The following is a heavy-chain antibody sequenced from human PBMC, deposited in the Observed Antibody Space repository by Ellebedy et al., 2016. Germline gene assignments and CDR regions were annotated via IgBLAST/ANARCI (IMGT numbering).Heavy chain of an antibody. J-gene: IGHJ5*02. Sequence: SETLSLXCTVSGGSISSYYWSWIRQPPGKGLEWIGYIYYSGSTNYNPSLKSRVTISVDTSKNQFSLKLSSVTAADTAVYYCARAPMVRGVIGWFDPWGQGTLVTVSS. D-gene: IGHD3-10*01. CDR2: IYYSGST. V-gene: IGHV4-59*01. CDR3: ARAPMVRGVIGWFDP. CDR1: GGSISSYY.